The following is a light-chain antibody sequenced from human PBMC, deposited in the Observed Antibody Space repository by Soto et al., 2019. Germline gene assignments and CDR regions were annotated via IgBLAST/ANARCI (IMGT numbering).Light chain of an antibody. J-gene: IGKJ1*01. V-gene: IGKV3-11*01. CDR3: QHRIT. Sequence: EIVLTQSPATLSLSPGERATLSCRASQSVSSYLAWYQQKPGQAPRLLIYDASNRATGIPARFRGSGSGTDFTLTISSLEPEDFAVYYCQHRITFGQGTKVEIK. CDR1: QSVSSY. CDR2: DAS.